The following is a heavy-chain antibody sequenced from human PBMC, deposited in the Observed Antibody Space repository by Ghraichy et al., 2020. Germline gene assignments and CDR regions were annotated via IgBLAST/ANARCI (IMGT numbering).Heavy chain of an antibody. V-gene: IGHV4-34*01. CDR1: GGSFSGYY. CDR2: INHSGST. CDR3: ARGRNDCSSTSCYRGARNWFDP. J-gene: IGHJ5*02. D-gene: IGHD2-2*02. Sequence: SETLSLTCAVYGGSFSGYYWSWIRQPPGKGLEWIGEINHSGSTNYNPSLKSRVTISVDTSKNQFSLKLSSVTAADTAVYYCARGRNDCSSTSCYRGARNWFDPWGQGTLVTVSS.